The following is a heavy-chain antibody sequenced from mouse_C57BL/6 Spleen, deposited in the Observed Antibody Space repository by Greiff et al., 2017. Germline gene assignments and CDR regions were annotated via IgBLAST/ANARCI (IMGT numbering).Heavy chain of an antibody. Sequence: EVQRVESGTVLARPGASVKMSCKTSGYTFTSYWMHWVKQRPGPGLEWIGAIYPGNSDTSYNQKFKGKAKLTAVTSASTAYMELSSLTNEDSTVYYCTRENDGYQGYFDDWGQGTTLTVSS. J-gene: IGHJ2*01. CDR2: IYPGNSDT. CDR3: TRENDGYQGYFDD. CDR1: GYTFTSYW. D-gene: IGHD2-3*01. V-gene: IGHV1-5*01.